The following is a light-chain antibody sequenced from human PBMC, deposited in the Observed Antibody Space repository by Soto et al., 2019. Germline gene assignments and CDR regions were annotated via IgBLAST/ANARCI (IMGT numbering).Light chain of an antibody. Sequence: EIVLTQSPGTLSLSPGERATLSCRASQSFSSNLAWYQQKPGQAPRLLIYDASNRATGIPARFSGSGSGTDFTLTISSLEPEDFAVYYCQQRSNWPPWTFGQGTKVDIK. CDR2: DAS. J-gene: IGKJ1*01. CDR3: QQRSNWPPWT. CDR1: QSFSSN. V-gene: IGKV3-11*01.